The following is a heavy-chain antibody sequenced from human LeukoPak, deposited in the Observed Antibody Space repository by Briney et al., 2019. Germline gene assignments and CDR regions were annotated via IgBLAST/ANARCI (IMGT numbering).Heavy chain of an antibody. V-gene: IGHV3-23*01. J-gene: IGHJ4*02. D-gene: IGHD2-15*01. CDR2: ISGGGGST. CDR1: GFTFRTYA. Sequence: PGWSLRLSCAASGFTFRTYAMSWVREAPGKGLEWVSAISGGGGSTYYADSVKGRFNISRDNSKNTLFLQMNSLRAEDTAVYYCAKDRYCGGGTCYWSYFDYWRQGTLVTVSS. CDR3: AKDRYCGGGTCYWSYFDY.